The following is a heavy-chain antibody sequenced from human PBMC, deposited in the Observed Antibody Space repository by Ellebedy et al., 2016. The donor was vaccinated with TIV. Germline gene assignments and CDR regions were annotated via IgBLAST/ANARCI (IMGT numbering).Heavy chain of an antibody. CDR3: AKEPVGVGPAFDI. D-gene: IGHD4-23*01. V-gene: IGHV3-23*01. CDR2: ISGSGGNT. Sequence: GESLKISCAASGLTFSSHAMSWVRQAPGKGMEWVSSISGSGGNTYYADSVKGRVTISRDNSKDTLYLQVNSLRAEDKAVYYCAKEPVGVGPAFDIWGQGTMVTVSS. CDR1: GLTFSSHA. J-gene: IGHJ3*02.